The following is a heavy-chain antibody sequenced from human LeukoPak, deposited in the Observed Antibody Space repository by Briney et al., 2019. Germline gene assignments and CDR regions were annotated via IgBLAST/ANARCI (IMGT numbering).Heavy chain of an antibody. D-gene: IGHD3-10*01. J-gene: IGHJ5*02. CDR1: GYTFTGYY. Sequence: GASVKVSCKASGYTFTGYYMHWVRQAPGQGLEWMGWINPNSGGTNYAQKFQGRVTMTRDTSISTAYMKLSRLRSDDTAVYYCARDRITMVRGATNWFDPWGQGTLVTVSS. CDR3: ARDRITMVRGATNWFDP. V-gene: IGHV1-2*02. CDR2: INPNSGGT.